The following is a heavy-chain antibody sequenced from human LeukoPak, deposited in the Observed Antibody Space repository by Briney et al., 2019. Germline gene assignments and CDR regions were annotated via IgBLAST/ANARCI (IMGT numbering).Heavy chain of an antibody. D-gene: IGHD5-12*01. Sequence: GGSLRLSCAPSGFTFSSYWMSWVRQAPGKGLEWVANIKQDGSEKYYVDSVKGRFTISRDNAKNSLYQQMNSLRAEDTAVYYCAKRAGYSGYDGGYYFYYWGQGTLVTVSS. V-gene: IGHV3-7*01. CDR2: IKQDGSEK. CDR3: AKRAGYSGYDGGYYFYY. CDR1: GFTFSSYW. J-gene: IGHJ4*02.